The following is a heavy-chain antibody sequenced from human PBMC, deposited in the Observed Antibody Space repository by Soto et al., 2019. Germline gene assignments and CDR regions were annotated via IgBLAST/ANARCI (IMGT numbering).Heavy chain of an antibody. CDR2: INHSGST. D-gene: IGHD3-9*01. CDR3: AGYYDILTGEVSPDNYGMDV. J-gene: IGHJ6*02. CDR1: GGSFSGYY. V-gene: IGHV4-34*01. Sequence: PSETLSLTCAVYGGSFSGYYWSWIRQPPGKGLEWIGEINHSGSTNYNPSLKSRVTISVDTSKNQFSLKLSSVTAADTAVYYCAGYYDILTGEVSPDNYGMDVWGQGTTVTVSS.